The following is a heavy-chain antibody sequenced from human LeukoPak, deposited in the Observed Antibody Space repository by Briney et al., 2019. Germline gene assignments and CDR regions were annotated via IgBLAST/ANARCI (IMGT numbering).Heavy chain of an antibody. J-gene: IGHJ6*03. D-gene: IGHD1-7*01. V-gene: IGHV4-39*07. CDR2: IYYSGST. CDR3: ARVNWNYGFYYYMDV. Sequence: SETLSLTCTVSGGSISSYYWGWIRQPPGKGLEWIGSIYYSGSTYYNPSLKSRVTISVDTSKNQFSLKLSSVTAADTAVYYCARVNWNYGFYYYMDVWGKGTTVTVS. CDR1: GGSISSYY.